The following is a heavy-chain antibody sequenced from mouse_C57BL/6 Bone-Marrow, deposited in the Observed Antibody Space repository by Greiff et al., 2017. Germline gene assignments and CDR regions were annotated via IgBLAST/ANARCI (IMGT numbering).Heavy chain of an antibody. Sequence: VKLMESGAELARPGASVKLSCKASGYTFTSYGISWVKQRTGQGLEWIGEIYPRSGNTYYNEKFKGKATLTADKSSSTAYMELRSLTSEDSAVYFCARWYGNYSYYFDYWGQGTTLTVSS. CDR3: ARWYGNYSYYFDY. V-gene: IGHV1-81*01. CDR1: GYTFTSYG. D-gene: IGHD2-10*02. J-gene: IGHJ2*01. CDR2: IYPRSGNT.